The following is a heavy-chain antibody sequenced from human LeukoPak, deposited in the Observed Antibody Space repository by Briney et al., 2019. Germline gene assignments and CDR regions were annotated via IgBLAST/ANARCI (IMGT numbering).Heavy chain of an antibody. CDR3: ARADWDTAMIDY. V-gene: IGHV3-20*04. J-gene: IGHJ4*02. D-gene: IGHD5-18*01. CDR2: IKWNGDST. Sequence: PGGSLRLSCAASGFTFDDYGMAWVRQVPGKGLEWVSGIKWNGDSTGYADSVKGRFTISRDNAKNSLYLQMNSLRAEDTAVYYCARADWDTAMIDYWGQGTLVTVSS. CDR1: GFTFDDYG.